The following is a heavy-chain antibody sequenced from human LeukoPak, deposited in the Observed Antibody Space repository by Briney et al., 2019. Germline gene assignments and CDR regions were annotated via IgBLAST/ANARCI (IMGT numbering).Heavy chain of an antibody. D-gene: IGHD3-22*01. CDR1: GFTVSRNY. Sequence: PGGSLRLSCAASGFTVSRNYMTWVRQAPGKGLEWVSVIYSGGATYYADSVKGRFTISRDNSKNTLYLQKNSLRAEDTAVYYCARTSGYPYNFDNWGQGTLVTVSS. J-gene: IGHJ4*02. V-gene: IGHV3-53*01. CDR3: ARTSGYPYNFDN. CDR2: IYSGGAT.